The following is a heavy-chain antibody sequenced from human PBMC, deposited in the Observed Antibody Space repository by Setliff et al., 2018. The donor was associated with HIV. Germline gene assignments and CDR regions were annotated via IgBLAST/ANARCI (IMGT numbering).Heavy chain of an antibody. V-gene: IGHV1-18*04. CDR2: ISAYNGRT. CDR3: ARASGGNSVEDGFDI. J-gene: IGHJ3*02. D-gene: IGHD1-26*01. Sequence: ASVMVSCKASDYTFTGYFLNWVRQAPGQGLEWMGWISAYNGRTNYAEKFHARVTMTTDTVTSTAYMELRSLKSDDTAVYYCARASGGNSVEDGFDIWGQGTMVTV. CDR1: DYTFTGYF.